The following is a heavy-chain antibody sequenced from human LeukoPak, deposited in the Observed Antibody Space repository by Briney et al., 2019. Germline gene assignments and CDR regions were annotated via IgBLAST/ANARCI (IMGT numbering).Heavy chain of an antibody. Sequence: GGSLRLSCAASGFTFSSYSMNWVRQAPGKGLEWVSYIRSSSRTIYYADSVKGRFTISRDNAKNSLYLQMNSLRAEDTAVYYCARVRKYSGYYSWYFDLWGRGTLVTVSS. CDR1: GFTFSSYS. CDR2: IRSSSRTI. J-gene: IGHJ2*01. CDR3: ARVRKYSGYYSWYFDL. D-gene: IGHD5-12*01. V-gene: IGHV3-48*04.